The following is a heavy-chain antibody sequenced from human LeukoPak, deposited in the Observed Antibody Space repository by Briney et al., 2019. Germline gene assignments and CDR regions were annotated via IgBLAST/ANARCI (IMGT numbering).Heavy chain of an antibody. CDR1: GFTFSSYA. CDR3: AKGVLPRGDNWFDP. D-gene: IGHD3-10*01. V-gene: IGHV3-23*01. Sequence: PGGSLRLSCAASGFTFSSYAMSWVRQAPGKGLEWVSAISGSGGSTYYADSVKGRFTISRDNSKNTLYLQMNSLRTEDTAVYYCAKGVLPRGDNWFDPWGQGTLVTVSS. J-gene: IGHJ5*02. CDR2: ISGSGGST.